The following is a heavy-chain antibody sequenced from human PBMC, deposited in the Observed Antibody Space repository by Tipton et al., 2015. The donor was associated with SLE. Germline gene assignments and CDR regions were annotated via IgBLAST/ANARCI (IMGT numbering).Heavy chain of an antibody. CDR1: GYTFTSYD. CDR2: MNPNSGNT. J-gene: IGHJ4*02. Sequence: QVQLVQSGAEVKKPGASVKVSCKASGYTFTSYDINWVRQATGQGLEWMGWMNPNSGNTGYAQKFQGRVTMTRNTSISTAYMELSSLRSGDTAVYYCARVPYCSGGSCYPTDDYWGQGTLVTVSS. CDR3: ARVPYCSGGSCYPTDDY. D-gene: IGHD2-15*01. V-gene: IGHV1-8*01.